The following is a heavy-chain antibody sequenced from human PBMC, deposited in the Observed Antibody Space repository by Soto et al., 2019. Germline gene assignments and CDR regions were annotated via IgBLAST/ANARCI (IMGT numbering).Heavy chain of an antibody. CDR3: ARDFGYSYGYVMDV. CDR1: GFTFSNYS. D-gene: IGHD5-18*01. V-gene: IGHV3-21*01. J-gene: IGHJ6*02. CDR2: ISSSSSYI. Sequence: GGSLRLSCAASGFTFSNYSMNWVRQAPGKGLKWVSSISSSSSYIYYADSAKGRFTISRDNAKNSLYLQMNSLRAEDTAVYYCARDFGYSYGYVMDVWGQGTTVTVSS.